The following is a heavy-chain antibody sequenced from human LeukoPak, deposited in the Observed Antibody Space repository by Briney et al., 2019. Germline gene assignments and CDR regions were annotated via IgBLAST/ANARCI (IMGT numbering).Heavy chain of an antibody. Sequence: GRSLRLSCAASGFTLSSYGMHWVRQTPGKGLEWVTVISHDENNKYYADSVKGRFTVSRDNSKNTLDLQMNSLRPEDTAVYYCAKARRERWYGDAFDIWGQGTMVTVSS. V-gene: IGHV3-30*18. CDR3: AKARRERWYGDAFDI. D-gene: IGHD6-13*01. CDR2: ISHDENNK. J-gene: IGHJ3*02. CDR1: GFTLSSYG.